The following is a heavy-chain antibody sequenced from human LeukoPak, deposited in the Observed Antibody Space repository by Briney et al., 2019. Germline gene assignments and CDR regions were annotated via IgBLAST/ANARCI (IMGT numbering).Heavy chain of an antibody. V-gene: IGHV3-21*01. CDR3: ARGPIAVADY. CDR1: GFTFSSYS. CDR2: ISSSSYI. Sequence: PGGSLRLSCAASGFTFSSYSMNWVRQAPGKGLEWVSSISSSSYIYYADSVKGRFTISRGNAKNSLYLQMSSLRAEDTAVYYCARGPIAVADYWGQGTLVTVSS. D-gene: IGHD6-19*01. J-gene: IGHJ4*02.